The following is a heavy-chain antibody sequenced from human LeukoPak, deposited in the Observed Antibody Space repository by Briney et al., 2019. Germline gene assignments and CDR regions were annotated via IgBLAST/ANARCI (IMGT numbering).Heavy chain of an antibody. D-gene: IGHD3-16*01. CDR3: ARDGGGLFIDY. Sequence: GGSLRLSCAASGFTFSSYSMNWVRQAPGKGLEWVSSISSSSSYIYYADTVKGRFTISRDNARNSLYLQMNSLRAEDTAVYYCARDGGGLFIDYWGQGTLVTVSS. J-gene: IGHJ4*02. V-gene: IGHV3-21*01. CDR2: ISSSSSYI. CDR1: GFTFSSYS.